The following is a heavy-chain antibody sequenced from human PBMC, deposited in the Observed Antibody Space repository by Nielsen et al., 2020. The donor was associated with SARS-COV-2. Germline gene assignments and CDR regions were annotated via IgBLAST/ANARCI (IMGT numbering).Heavy chain of an antibody. J-gene: IGHJ5*02. CDR1: GGTFSSYA. CDR2: IIPIFGTA. V-gene: IGHV1-69*13. CDR3: ARDPDCRGTNCPRVGWFDP. D-gene: IGHD2-2*01. Sequence: SVKVSCKASGGTFSSYAISWVRQAPGQGLEWMGGIIPIFGTANYAQKFQGRVTITADESTSTAYMELSSLTSEDTAVYYCARDPDCRGTNCPRVGWFDPWGQGTLVTVSP.